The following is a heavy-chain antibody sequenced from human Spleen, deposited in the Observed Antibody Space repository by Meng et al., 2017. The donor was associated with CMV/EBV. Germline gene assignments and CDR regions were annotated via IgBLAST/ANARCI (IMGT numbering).Heavy chain of an antibody. CDR2: IYYSGDT. Sequence: SETLSLTCTVSGGSISSTSYYWGWIRQPPGKGLEWIGNIYYSGDTYYNPSLKSRVAMSVDTSKNQFSLKLSSVTAADTAVYYCARECSGANCFSPRGLDPWGQGTLVTVSS. CDR1: GGSISSTSYY. CDR3: ARECSGANCFSPRGLDP. J-gene: IGHJ5*02. D-gene: IGHD2-15*01. V-gene: IGHV4-39*07.